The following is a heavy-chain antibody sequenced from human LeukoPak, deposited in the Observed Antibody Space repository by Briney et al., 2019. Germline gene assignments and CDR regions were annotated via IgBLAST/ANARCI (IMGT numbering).Heavy chain of an antibody. V-gene: IGHV5-51*01. CDR3: ARQGVYCGGDCFGPSARIDY. CDR2: IYPDDSDT. Sequence: GESLKISCKGSGYSFTSYWIGWVRQMPGKGLEWMGIIYPDDSDTRYSPSFQGQVTISADKSISTAYLQWSSLKASDTAMYYCARQGVYCGGDCFGPSARIDYWGQGTLVTVSS. J-gene: IGHJ4*02. D-gene: IGHD2-21*02. CDR1: GYSFTSYW.